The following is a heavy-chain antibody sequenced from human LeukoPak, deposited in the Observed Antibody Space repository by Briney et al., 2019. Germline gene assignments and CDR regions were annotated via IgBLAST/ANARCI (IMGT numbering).Heavy chain of an antibody. CDR3: ANRVPGWYWSDY. CDR1: GFTFSSFA. CDR2: ITGSSGKT. D-gene: IGHD6-19*01. J-gene: IGHJ4*02. Sequence: GGSLRLSCAASGFTFSSFAMSWVRQAPGKGLEWVSSITGSSGKTFYADSVKGRLTISRDNSKNTLYLQMNSLRGEDTAVYFCANRVPGWYWSDYWGQGTLVTVSS. V-gene: IGHV3-23*01.